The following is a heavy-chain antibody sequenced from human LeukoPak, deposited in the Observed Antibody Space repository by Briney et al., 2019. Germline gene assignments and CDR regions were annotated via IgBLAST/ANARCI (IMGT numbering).Heavy chain of an antibody. CDR3: ARAYIASRLYFEY. Sequence: GSLRLACAASGFTFSTYWMSWVRQAPGTGLEWVANIKQDGSEKYYVDSVKGRFTISRDNAKNSLYLQMDSLSAEDTAVYYCARAYIASRLYFEYWGQGTLVTVSS. V-gene: IGHV3-7*04. CDR1: GFTFSTYW. J-gene: IGHJ4*02. D-gene: IGHD6-6*01. CDR2: IKQDGSEK.